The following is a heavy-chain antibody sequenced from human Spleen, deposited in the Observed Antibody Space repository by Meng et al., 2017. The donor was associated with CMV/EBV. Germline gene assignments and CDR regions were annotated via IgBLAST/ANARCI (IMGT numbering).Heavy chain of an antibody. Sequence: GSLRLSCTVSGASISSNYWSWSRRPPGKGLEYIGSISYTGYIEYNPSLKGRVTISLDTSKNHFSLKLTSVTAADTAMYYCAGPDDMGSSPHDPFDMWGQGTMVTVSS. D-gene: IGHD1-1*01. J-gene: IGHJ3*02. CDR3: AGPDDMGSSPHDPFDM. CDR2: ISYTGYI. V-gene: IGHV4-59*01. CDR1: GASISSNY.